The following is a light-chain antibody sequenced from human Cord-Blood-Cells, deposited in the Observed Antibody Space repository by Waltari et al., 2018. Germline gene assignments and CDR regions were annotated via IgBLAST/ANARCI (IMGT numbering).Light chain of an antibody. V-gene: IGLV3-25*03. CDR2: KAS. Sequence: SYELTQPPSVSVSPGQTARITCSGDAFPKQYAYWYQQKPGTAPVLVIYKASERPSGIPERFSGSSSGTTVTLTISGVQAEDEADYYCQSADSSGTYRWVFGGGTKLTVL. CDR1: AFPKQY. CDR3: QSADSSGTYRWV. J-gene: IGLJ3*02.